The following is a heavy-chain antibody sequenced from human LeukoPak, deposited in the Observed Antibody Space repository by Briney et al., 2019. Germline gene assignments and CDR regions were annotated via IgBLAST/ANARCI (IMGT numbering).Heavy chain of an antibody. Sequence: SETLSLTCTVSGGPISSGGYSWSWIRQHPGKGLEWIGYIYYSGSTYYNPSLKSRVTISVDTSKNQFSLKLSSVTAADTAVYYCARSCSSTSCYFEGVWFDPWGQGTLVTVSS. V-gene: IGHV4-31*03. J-gene: IGHJ5*02. D-gene: IGHD2-2*01. CDR1: GGPISSGGYS. CDR3: ARSCSSTSCYFEGVWFDP. CDR2: IYYSGST.